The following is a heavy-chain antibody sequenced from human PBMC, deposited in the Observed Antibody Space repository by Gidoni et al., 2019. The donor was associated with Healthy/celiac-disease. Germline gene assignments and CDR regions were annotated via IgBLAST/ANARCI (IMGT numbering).Heavy chain of an antibody. CDR3: ASGITIFGVVITLYGMDV. D-gene: IGHD3-3*01. J-gene: IGHJ6*02. Sequence: QVQLVQSGAEVKKPGSSVKVSCKVSGSTFSSYAISWVRQAPGQGLEWMGGIIPIFGTANYAQKFQGRVTITADKSTSTAYMELSSLRSEDTAVYYCASGITIFGVVITLYGMDVWGQGTTVTVSS. V-gene: IGHV1-69*06. CDR2: IIPIFGTA. CDR1: GSTFSSYA.